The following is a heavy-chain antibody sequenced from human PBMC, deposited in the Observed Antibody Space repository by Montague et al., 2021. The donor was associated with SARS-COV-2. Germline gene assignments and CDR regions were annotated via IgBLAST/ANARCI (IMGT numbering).Heavy chain of an antibody. Sequence: SETLSLTCTASGGSIGAYYWSWIRQPPGKGLEWIGYIDNSGSTNHNPSLESRVTISVDTSKNQFSLKLSSVTAADTAVYFCARHRDNLGSLNWFAPWGQGTLVTVSS. CDR1: GGSIGAYY. CDR2: IDNSGST. D-gene: IGHD3-16*01. J-gene: IGHJ5*02. CDR3: ARHRDNLGSLNWFAP. V-gene: IGHV4-59*08.